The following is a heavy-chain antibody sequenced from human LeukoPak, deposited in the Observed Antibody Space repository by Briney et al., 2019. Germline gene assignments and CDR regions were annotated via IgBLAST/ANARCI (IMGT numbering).Heavy chain of an antibody. CDR3: ARDLAAAGIFFDY. Sequence: GASVKVSCKASGYTFTSYDINWVRQATGQGLEWMGWINPNSGGTNYAQKFQGRVTMTRDTSISTAYMELSRLRSDDTAVYYCARDLAAAGIFFDYWGQGTLVTVSS. CDR1: GYTFTSYD. J-gene: IGHJ4*02. V-gene: IGHV1-2*02. D-gene: IGHD6-13*01. CDR2: INPNSGGT.